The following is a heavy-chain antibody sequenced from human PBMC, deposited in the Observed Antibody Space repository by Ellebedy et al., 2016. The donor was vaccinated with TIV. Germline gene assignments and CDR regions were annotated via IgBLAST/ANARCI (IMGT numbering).Heavy chain of an antibody. CDR1: GGAIRIGGYY. D-gene: IGHD3-22*01. Sequence: MPSETLSLTCSVSGGAIRIGGYYWNWIRQHPGKGLEWIGYIYYSGNTYYNPSLKSRAFISVDTSKNEFSLKLSSVTAADTAVYYCARGDYHDNRGNSPISYRFDPWGQGTLVIVS. CDR2: IYYSGNT. V-gene: IGHV4-31*03. CDR3: ARGDYHDNRGNSPISYRFDP. J-gene: IGHJ5*02.